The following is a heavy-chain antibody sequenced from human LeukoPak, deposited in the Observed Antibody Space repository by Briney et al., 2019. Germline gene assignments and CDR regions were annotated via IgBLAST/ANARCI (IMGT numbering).Heavy chain of an antibody. J-gene: IGHJ4*02. V-gene: IGHV1-2*02. D-gene: IGHD1-26*01. Sequence: GASVKVSCKASGYTFTGYYMHWVRQAPGQGLEWMGWINPNSGGTNYAQKFQGRVTMNRDTSISTAYMELSRLRSDDTAVYYCERVFGVWELGGFDYWGQGTLVTVSS. CDR1: GYTFTGYY. CDR3: ERVFGVWELGGFDY. CDR2: INPNSGGT.